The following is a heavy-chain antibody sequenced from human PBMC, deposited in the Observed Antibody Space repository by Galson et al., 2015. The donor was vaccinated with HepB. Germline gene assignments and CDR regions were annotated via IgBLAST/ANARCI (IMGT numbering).Heavy chain of an antibody. Sequence: CAISEDSVSSDDSAWNWIRQSPSRGLEWLGRAYYRSQWYSDYTSSVKSRITIKTDTSKNQFSLRLNSVTPEDTAVYYCARDREYSETTGYGLFDYWGQGALVIVSS. D-gene: IGHD3-22*01. V-gene: IGHV6-1*01. CDR2: AYYRSQWYS. CDR3: ARDREYSETTGYGLFDY. CDR1: EDSVSSDDSA. J-gene: IGHJ4*02.